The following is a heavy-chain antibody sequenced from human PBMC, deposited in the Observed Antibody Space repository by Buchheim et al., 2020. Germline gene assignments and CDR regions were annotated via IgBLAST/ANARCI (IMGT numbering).Heavy chain of an antibody. J-gene: IGHJ6*02. CDR3: AKNIRRGVVPAAIRVYYDYGMDV. V-gene: IGHV3-30*18. CDR1: GFTFSSYG. D-gene: IGHD2-2*02. CDR2: ISSDGSNT. Sequence: QVQLVESGGGVVQPGRSLRLSCAASGFTFSSYGMHWVRQAPGKGLEWVAVISSDGSNTYYADSVKGRFTISRDNSKNTLYLQMNSLRAEETAVYYCAKNIRRGVVPAAIRVYYDYGMDVWGQGTT.